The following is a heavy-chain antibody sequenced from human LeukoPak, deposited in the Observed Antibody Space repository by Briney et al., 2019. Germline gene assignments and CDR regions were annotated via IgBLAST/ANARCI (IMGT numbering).Heavy chain of an antibody. D-gene: IGHD3-22*01. CDR1: GFTFSSYG. J-gene: IGHJ4*02. CDR3: ARSGGYDTYFDY. CDR2: ISSSSSYI. Sequence: KPGGSLRLSCAASGFTFSSYGMNWVRQAPGKGLEWVSSISSSSSYIYYADSVKGRFTISRDNAKNSLYLQMNSLRAEDTAVYYCARSGGYDTYFDYWGQGTLVTVSS. V-gene: IGHV3-21*01.